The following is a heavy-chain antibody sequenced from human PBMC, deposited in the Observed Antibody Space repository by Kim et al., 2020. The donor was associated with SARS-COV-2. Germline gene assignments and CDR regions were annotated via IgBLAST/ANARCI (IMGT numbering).Heavy chain of an antibody. J-gene: IGHJ6*02. CDR2: VSKAGNDQ. D-gene: IGHD3-3*01. CDR1: GFTFSDYA. CDR3: ARDRLVRSIYGVLWSGPKDYFYYDSMDV. V-gene: IGHV3-30*04. Sequence: GGSLRLSCAASGFTFSDYAMHWVRQAPGKGLEWVAVVSKAGNDQYYADSVKGRFTISRDNSQNTLYLQMNSLRVGDAGVYYCARDRLVRSIYGVLWSGPKDYFYYDSMDVWGLGTTVTVSS.